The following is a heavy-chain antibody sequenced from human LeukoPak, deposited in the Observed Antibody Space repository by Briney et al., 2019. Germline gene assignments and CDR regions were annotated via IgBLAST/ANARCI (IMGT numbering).Heavy chain of an antibody. CDR3: ARGQVVVAASGIDY. CDR1: GFTFDGYA. D-gene: IGHD2-15*01. Sequence: GRSLRLSCAASGFTFDGYAMPWVRQAPGKGLEWVSGISWNSGSIGYADSVKGRFTISRDNAKDSLYLQMNSLRAEDTAVYYCARGQVVVAASGIDYWGQGTLVTVSS. CDR2: ISWNSGSI. J-gene: IGHJ4*02. V-gene: IGHV3-9*01.